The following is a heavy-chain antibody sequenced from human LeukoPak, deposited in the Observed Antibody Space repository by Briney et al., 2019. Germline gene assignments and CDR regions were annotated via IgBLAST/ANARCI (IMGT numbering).Heavy chain of an antibody. J-gene: IGHJ3*02. CDR1: GFTFSSYA. CDR3: ARGLRLRYFDWAFDAFDI. V-gene: IGHV3-30*04. CDR2: ISYDGSNK. Sequence: GGSLRLSCAASGFTFSSYAMHWVRQAPGKGLEWVAVISYDGSNKYYADSVKGRFTISRDNSKNTLYLQMNSLRAEDTAVYYCARGLRLRYFDWAFDAFDIWGRGTMVTVSS. D-gene: IGHD3-9*01.